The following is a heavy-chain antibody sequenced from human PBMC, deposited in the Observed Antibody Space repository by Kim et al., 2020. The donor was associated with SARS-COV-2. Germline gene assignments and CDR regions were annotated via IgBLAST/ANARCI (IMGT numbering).Heavy chain of an antibody. D-gene: IGHD6-19*01. Sequence: SVKVSCKASGGTFSNYIISWVRQAPGQGLEWMGRVITILNEGDYAQRFQGRVTITADKSTNTVYMDLSSLRSEDTAVYFCARDVGYTSPWHSGGGDSWGQGTLVTVSS. J-gene: IGHJ4*02. CDR2: VITILNEG. V-gene: IGHV1-69*08. CDR1: GGTFSNYI. CDR3: ARDVGYTSPWHSGGGDS.